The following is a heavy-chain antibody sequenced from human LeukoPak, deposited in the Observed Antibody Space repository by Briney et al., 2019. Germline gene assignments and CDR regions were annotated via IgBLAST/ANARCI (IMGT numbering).Heavy chain of an antibody. D-gene: IGHD6-13*01. CDR2: IYYSGST. CDR1: GGSISSYY. V-gene: IGHV4-59*12. J-gene: IGHJ4*02. CDR3: ARRTPGIAAAGTLTFDY. Sequence: SETLSLTCTVSGGSISSYYWSWIRQPPGKGLEWIGYIYYSGSTNYNPSLKSRVTISVDTSMNQFSLKLSSVTAADTAVYYCARRTPGIAAAGTLTFDYWGQGTLVTVSS.